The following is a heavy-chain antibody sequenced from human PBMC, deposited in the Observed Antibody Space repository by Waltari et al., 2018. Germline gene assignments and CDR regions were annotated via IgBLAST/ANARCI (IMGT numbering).Heavy chain of an antibody. CDR3: AREDLYYDYIWGSYRQGPLSAFDI. CDR1: GYTFTNYS. Sequence: QVQLVQSGAEVKKPWASVRVSCKASGYTFTNYSMYWVREAPGQGLEWMGKINPSGGSTTYAETFQGRVTMTSDTSTSTVYMELRSLRSEDTAMYYCAREDLYYDYIWGSYRQGPLSAFDIWGQGTMVTVSS. V-gene: IGHV1-46*01. CDR2: INPSGGST. J-gene: IGHJ3*02. D-gene: IGHD3-16*02.